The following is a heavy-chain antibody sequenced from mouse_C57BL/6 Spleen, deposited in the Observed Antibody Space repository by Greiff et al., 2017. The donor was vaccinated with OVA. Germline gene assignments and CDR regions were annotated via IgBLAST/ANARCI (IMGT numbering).Heavy chain of an antibody. CDR1: GFTFSDYG. CDR2: ISSGSSTI. CDR3: ARGAGRGGAMDY. J-gene: IGHJ4*01. Sequence: EVKLMESGGGLVKPGGSLKLSCAASGFTFSDYGMHWVRQAPEKGLEWVAYISSGSSTIYYADTVKGRFTISRDNAKNTLFLQMTSLRSEDTAMYYGARGAGRGGAMDYWGQGTSVTVSS. V-gene: IGHV5-17*01.